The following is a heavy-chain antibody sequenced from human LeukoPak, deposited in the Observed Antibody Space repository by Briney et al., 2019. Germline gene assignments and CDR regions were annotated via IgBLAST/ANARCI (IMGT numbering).Heavy chain of an antibody. CDR3: GKGYSGSYFSDVDY. CDR1: GFTFYSYA. CDR2: ISNDGSNR. D-gene: IGHD1-26*01. Sequence: GGSLRLSCAASGFTFYSYALHWVRQAPGKGLEWMAGISNDGSNRYYDDSVKGRFTISRDTTQNTLYLQMNSLRPDDTAVYFCGKGYSGSYFSDVDYWGQGTLVTVSS. J-gene: IGHJ4*02. V-gene: IGHV3-30*18.